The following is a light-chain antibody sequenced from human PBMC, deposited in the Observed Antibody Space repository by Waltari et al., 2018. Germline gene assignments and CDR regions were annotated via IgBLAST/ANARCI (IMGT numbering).Light chain of an antibody. Sequence: QTVVTQEPSFSVSPGGTVTLTCGLTSGSVSSGHYPGGYQQTPGQAPHTLSYRTNTRSSGVPDRFSGSIVGNKAALTITGAQADDESDYYCVMYVGSGIWVFGGGTKLTVL. V-gene: IGLV8-61*01. J-gene: IGLJ3*02. CDR3: VMYVGSGIWV. CDR2: RTN. CDR1: SGSVSSGHY.